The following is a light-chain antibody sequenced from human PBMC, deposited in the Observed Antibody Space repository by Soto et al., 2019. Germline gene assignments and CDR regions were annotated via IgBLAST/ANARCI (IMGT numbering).Light chain of an antibody. CDR2: DAS. J-gene: IGKJ1*01. V-gene: IGKV3-15*01. CDR1: QSVRSN. Sequence: EIVMTQSPATLSVSPGERATLSCRASQSVRSNLAWYQQKPGQAPRLLIYDASARATGIPARVTGSGSGTEYTLTISSMQSHCFASLFCQQYDSWSRTFGQGTKVEIK. CDR3: QQYDSWSRT.